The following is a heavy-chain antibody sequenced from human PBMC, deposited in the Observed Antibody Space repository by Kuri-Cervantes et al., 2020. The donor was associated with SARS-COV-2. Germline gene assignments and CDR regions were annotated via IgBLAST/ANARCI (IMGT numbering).Heavy chain of an antibody. CDR2: IYYSGST. D-gene: IGHD3-3*01. V-gene: IGHV4-39*01. CDR3: ARHQMGSITIFGVVTQNYYFDY. CDR1: GGSISSSSYY. J-gene: IGHJ4*02. Sequence: SETLSLTCSVSGGSISSSSYYWGWIRQPPGKGLEWIGSIYYSGSTYYNPSLKSRVTISVDTSKNQFSLKLSSVTAADTAVYYCARHQMGSITIFGVVTQNYYFDYWGQGTLVTVSS.